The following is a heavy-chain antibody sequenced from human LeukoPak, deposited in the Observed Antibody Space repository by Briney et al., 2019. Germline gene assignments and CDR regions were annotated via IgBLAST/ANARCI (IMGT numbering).Heavy chain of an antibody. CDR2: IIPIFGTA. Sequence: ASVKVSCKASGGTFSSYAISWVRQAPGQGLEWMGGIIPIFGTANYAQKFQGRVTITTDESTSTAYMEVSSLRSEDTAVYYCARTTEYYYDSSGYRILDYWGQGTLVTVSS. CDR3: ARTTEYYYDSSGYRILDY. J-gene: IGHJ4*02. CDR1: GGTFSSYA. V-gene: IGHV1-69*05. D-gene: IGHD3-22*01.